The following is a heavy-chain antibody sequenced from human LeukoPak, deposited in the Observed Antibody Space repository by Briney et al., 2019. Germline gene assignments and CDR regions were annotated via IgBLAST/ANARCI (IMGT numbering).Heavy chain of an antibody. J-gene: IGHJ4*02. CDR1: GYTFTGYY. Sequence: ASVKVSCKASGYTFTGYYIHWMRQAPGQGLEWMGWINPNSGGTNDAQKFQGGVTMTTDTSISTAYMELSRLRSDDTALYYCARGGWSGYSYGSEPEKYFDYWGQGTLVTVSS. CDR3: ARGGWSGYSYGSEPEKYFDY. CDR2: INPNSGGT. V-gene: IGHV1-2*02. D-gene: IGHD5-18*01.